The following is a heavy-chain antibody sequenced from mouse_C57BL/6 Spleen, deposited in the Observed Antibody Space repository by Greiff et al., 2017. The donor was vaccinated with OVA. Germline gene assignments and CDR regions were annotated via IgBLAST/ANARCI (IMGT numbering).Heavy chain of an antibody. V-gene: IGHV5-16*01. CDR3: ARGYSNYEVYFDY. D-gene: IGHD2-5*01. CDR2: INYDGSST. Sequence: EVMLVESEGGLVQPGSSMKLSCTASGFTFSDYYMAWVRQVPEKGLEWVANINYDGSSTYYLDSLKSRFIISRDNAKNILYLQMSSLKSEDTATYYCARGYSNYEVYFDYWGQGTTLTVSS. J-gene: IGHJ2*01. CDR1: GFTFSDYY.